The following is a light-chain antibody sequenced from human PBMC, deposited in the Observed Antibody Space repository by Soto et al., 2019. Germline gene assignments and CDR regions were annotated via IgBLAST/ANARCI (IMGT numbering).Light chain of an antibody. Sequence: QSALTQPASVSGSPGQSITISCTGTNSDVGAYNYVSWFQQHPGKAPKLIIFEVTNRPSGVSHRFSGSKSANTASLTISGLQTEDEADYYCLSYTITSVLVLGGGTKLTVL. CDR1: NSDVGAYNY. CDR2: EVT. J-gene: IGLJ3*02. V-gene: IGLV2-14*01. CDR3: LSYTITSVLV.